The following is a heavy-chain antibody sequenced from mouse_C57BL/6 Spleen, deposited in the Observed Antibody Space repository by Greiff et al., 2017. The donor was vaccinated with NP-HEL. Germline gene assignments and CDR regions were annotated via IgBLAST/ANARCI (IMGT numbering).Heavy chain of an antibody. D-gene: IGHD1-1*01. Sequence: QVQLKESGAELVKPGASVKISCKASGYAFSSYWMNWVKQRPGKGLAWIGQIYPGDGDTNYNGKFKGKATLTADKSSSTAYMQLSSLTSEDSAVYFCAREIPTTVASMDYWGQGTSVTVSS. CDR1: GYAFSSYW. J-gene: IGHJ4*01. V-gene: IGHV1-80*01. CDR2: IYPGDGDT. CDR3: AREIPTTVASMDY.